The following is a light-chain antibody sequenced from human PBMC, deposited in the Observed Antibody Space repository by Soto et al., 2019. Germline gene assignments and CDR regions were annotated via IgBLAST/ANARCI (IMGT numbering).Light chain of an antibody. CDR3: QQYKMYSPWT. CDR2: EAS. Sequence: DIQMTQSPSTLSASLGDRVTITCRASQTISDFLAWYQHKPGEAPKLLIAEASRLESGVPSRFSGGGSGTEFTLTISSLQPDDFATYYCQQYKMYSPWTFGQGTKVDIK. CDR1: QTISDF. V-gene: IGKV1-5*01. J-gene: IGKJ1*01.